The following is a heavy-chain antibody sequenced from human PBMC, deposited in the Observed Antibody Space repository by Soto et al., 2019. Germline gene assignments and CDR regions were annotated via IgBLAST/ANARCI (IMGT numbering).Heavy chain of an antibody. CDR2: IYYSGST. V-gene: IGHV4-59*01. D-gene: IGHD4-17*01. CDR3: ARRYGASFDY. CDR1: GGSISSYY. J-gene: IGHJ4*02. Sequence: PSATLSLTCTVSGGSISSYYSSWIRQPPGKGLEWIGYIYYSGSTNYNPSLKSRVTISVDTSKNQFSLKLSSVTAADTAVYYCARRYGASFDYWGQGTLVTVSS.